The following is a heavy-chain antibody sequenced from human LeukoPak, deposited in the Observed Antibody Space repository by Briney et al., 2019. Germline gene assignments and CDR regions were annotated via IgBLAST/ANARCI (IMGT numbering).Heavy chain of an antibody. V-gene: IGHV3-9*01. CDR2: ISWNSGGI. CDR3: AKDMGPTYYYDSSGSNYYYYYGMDV. D-gene: IGHD3-22*01. CDR1: GFTFDDYA. Sequence: GRSLRLSCAASGFTFDDYAMHWVRQAPGKGLEWVSGISWNSGGIGYADSVKGRFTISRDNAKNSLYLQMNSLRAEDTALYYCAKDMGPTYYYDSSGSNYYYYYGMDVWGQGTTVTVSS. J-gene: IGHJ6*02.